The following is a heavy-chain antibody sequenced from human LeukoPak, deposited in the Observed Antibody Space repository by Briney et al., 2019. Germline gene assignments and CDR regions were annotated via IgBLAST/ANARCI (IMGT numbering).Heavy chain of an antibody. CDR1: GYTFTSYD. CDR3: AKAGLGYSSSWDYYYYMDV. Sequence: ASVKVSCKASGYTFTSYDINWVRQATGQGLEWMGWMNPNSGNTGYAQKFQGRVTITRNTSISTAYMELSSLRSEDTAVYYCAKAGLGYSSSWDYYYYMDVWGKGTTVTVSS. V-gene: IGHV1-8*03. CDR2: MNPNSGNT. J-gene: IGHJ6*03. D-gene: IGHD6-13*01.